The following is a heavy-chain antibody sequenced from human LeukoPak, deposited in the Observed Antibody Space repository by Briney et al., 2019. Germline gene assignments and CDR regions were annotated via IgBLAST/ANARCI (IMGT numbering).Heavy chain of an antibody. V-gene: IGHV1-2*06. CDR2: IKPDSGGT. CDR1: GYTFTDYY. J-gene: IGHJ6*03. CDR3: ARDFRSSSGHYYYMDV. D-gene: IGHD6-6*01. Sequence: ASVKVSCKASGYTFTDYYLHWVRQAPGQGLEWVGRIKPDSGGTNCAQKFQGRVTMTMDMSITTAYTELSRLTSDDTAIYFCARDFRSSSGHYYYMDVWANGTAVSVSS.